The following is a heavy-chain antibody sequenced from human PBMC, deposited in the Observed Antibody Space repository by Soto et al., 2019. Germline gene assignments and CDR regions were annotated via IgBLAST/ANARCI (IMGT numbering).Heavy chain of an antibody. J-gene: IGHJ2*01. CDR1: GGSFSGYY. CDR2: INHSGST. D-gene: IGHD3-3*02. V-gene: IGHV4-34*01. CDR3: ARRIRPHASRAHWYFDL. Sequence: QVQLQQWGAGLLKPSETLSLTCAVYGGSFSGYYWSWIRQPPGKGLEWIGEINHSGSTNYNPSLKSRVTISVDTSKNQFSLKLSSVTAADTAVYYCARRIRPHASRAHWYFDLWGRGTLVTVSS.